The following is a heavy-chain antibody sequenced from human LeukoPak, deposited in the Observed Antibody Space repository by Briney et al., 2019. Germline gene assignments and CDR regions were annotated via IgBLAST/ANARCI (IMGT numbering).Heavy chain of an antibody. CDR1: GYTFTGYY. V-gene: IGHV1-2*02. D-gene: IGHD3-9*01. CDR2: INPNSGGT. CDR3: ARGAARDWLGQGHFDY. J-gene: IGHJ4*02. Sequence: ASVKASCKASGYTFTGYYMHWVRQAPGQGLEWMGWINPNSGGTNYAQKFQGRVTMTRDTSISTAYMELSRLRSDDTAVYYCARGAARDWLGQGHFDYWGQGTLVTVSS.